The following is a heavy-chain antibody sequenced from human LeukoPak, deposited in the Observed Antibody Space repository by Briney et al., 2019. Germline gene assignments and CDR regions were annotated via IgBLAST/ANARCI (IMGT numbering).Heavy chain of an antibody. CDR2: INHSGST. CDR1: GGSFTGYY. V-gene: IGHV4-34*01. J-gene: IGHJ4*02. Sequence: PSETLSLTCAVYGGSFTGYYWSWFRQPPGKGLEWIGEINHSGSTNYNPSLKSRVTISLDTSKNQFSLKLTSVTAADTAMYYCARGFNRAFDFWGQGTLVTVSS. D-gene: IGHD3-10*01. CDR3: ARGFNRAFDF.